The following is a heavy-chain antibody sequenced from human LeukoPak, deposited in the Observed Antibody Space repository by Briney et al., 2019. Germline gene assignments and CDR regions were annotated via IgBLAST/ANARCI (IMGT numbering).Heavy chain of an antibody. CDR2: IYYSGST. Sequence: SETLSLTCTVAGGSISSGGYYWSWIRHHPWKGLEWVGYIYYSGSTYYNPSLKSRVTISVATPKNQFTLKLSSVTAAHSAVYSCVRGDCRSTSCQMYYFDYWGEGALVTDSS. CDR3: VRGDCRSTSCQMYYFDY. D-gene: IGHD2-2*01. CDR1: GGSISSGGYY. V-gene: IGHV4-31*03. J-gene: IGHJ4*02.